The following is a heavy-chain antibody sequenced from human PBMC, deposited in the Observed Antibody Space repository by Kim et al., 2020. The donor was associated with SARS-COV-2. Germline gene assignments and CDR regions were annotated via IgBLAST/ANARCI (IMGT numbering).Heavy chain of an antibody. CDR3: AKSEVGDFWSGYNYGMDV. V-gene: IGHV3-23*01. CDR1: GFTFSSYA. CDR2: ISGSGGST. D-gene: IGHD3-3*01. Sequence: GGSLRLSCAASGFTFSSYAMSWVRQAPGKGLEWVSAISGSGGSTYYADSVKGRFTISRDNSKNTLYLQMNSLRAEDTVVYYCAKSEVGDFWSGYNYGMDVWGQGTTVTVSS. J-gene: IGHJ6*02.